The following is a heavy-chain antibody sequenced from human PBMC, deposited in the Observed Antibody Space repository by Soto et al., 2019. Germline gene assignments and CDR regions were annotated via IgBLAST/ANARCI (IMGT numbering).Heavy chain of an antibody. D-gene: IGHD6-13*01. J-gene: IGHJ6*02. Sequence: GESLKISCKGSGYSFTSYWIGWVRQMPGKGLEWMGIIYPGDSDTRYSPSFQGQVTISADKPISTAYLQWSRMKASDTAMYYCARQKGGAAAGNFHGMDVWGQGTKVTVSS. CDR3: ARQKGGAAAGNFHGMDV. V-gene: IGHV5-51*01. CDR1: GYSFTSYW. CDR2: IYPGDSDT.